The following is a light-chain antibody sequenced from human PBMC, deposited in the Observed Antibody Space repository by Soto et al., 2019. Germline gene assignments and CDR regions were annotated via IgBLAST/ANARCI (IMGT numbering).Light chain of an antibody. CDR3: QQYNNWPPWT. V-gene: IGKV3D-15*01. J-gene: IGKJ1*01. CDR2: RAS. Sequence: TQSPATLAVSPGDTATLSCRVNRSHGRNLAWYQQKPGQAPRLPIFRASSRATGGPARFSASASWTEVTLTISGLQSDDFAVYYCQQYNNWPPWTFGPGTKVDIK. CDR1: RSHGRN.